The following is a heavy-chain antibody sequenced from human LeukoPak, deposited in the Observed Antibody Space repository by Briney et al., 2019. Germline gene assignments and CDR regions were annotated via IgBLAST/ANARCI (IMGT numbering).Heavy chain of an antibody. CDR1: GYTFTNYA. Sequence: ASVKVSCKASGYTFTNYAINWVRQAPGQGLEWMGWISVYNGNTNYAQKLQGRVTMTTDTSTSTAYMELRSLRSDDTAVYYCGRVPAAMVSNFDYWGQGTLVTVSS. J-gene: IGHJ4*02. CDR3: GRVPAAMVSNFDY. CDR2: ISVYNGNT. D-gene: IGHD2-2*01. V-gene: IGHV1-18*01.